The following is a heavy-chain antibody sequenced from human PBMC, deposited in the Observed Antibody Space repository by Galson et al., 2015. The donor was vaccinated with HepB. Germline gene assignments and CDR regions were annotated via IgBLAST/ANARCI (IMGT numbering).Heavy chain of an antibody. J-gene: IGHJ4*02. CDR1: GFTFSSYW. Sequence: SLRLSCAASGFTFSSYWMSWVRQAPGKGLEWVANIKQDGSEKYYVDSVKGRFTISRDNAKNSLYLQMNSLRAEDTAVYYCARDSSGWSGGVDYWGQGTLVTVSS. CDR3: ARDSSGWSGGVDY. CDR2: IKQDGSEK. V-gene: IGHV3-7*03. D-gene: IGHD6-19*01.